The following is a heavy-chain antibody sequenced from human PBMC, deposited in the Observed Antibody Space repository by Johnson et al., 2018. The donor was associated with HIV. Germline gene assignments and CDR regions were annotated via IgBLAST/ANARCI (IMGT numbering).Heavy chain of an antibody. CDR2: IYSGGST. Sequence: MQLVESGGGLVRPGGSLRLSCAASEFSVSGNYMTWVRQAPGKGLEWVSVIYSGGSTYYAASVKGRFNISRDNSKNTRYLQRNSLRAGDTAVYYCATGVGAKTLTDAFDIWGQGTMVTVSS. J-gene: IGHJ3*02. V-gene: IGHV3-66*02. D-gene: IGHD1-26*01. CDR3: ATGVGAKTLTDAFDI. CDR1: EFSVSGNY.